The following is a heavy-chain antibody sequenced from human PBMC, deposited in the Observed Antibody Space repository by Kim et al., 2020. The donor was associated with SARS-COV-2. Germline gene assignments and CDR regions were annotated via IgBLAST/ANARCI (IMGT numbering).Heavy chain of an antibody. CDR3: ARVHPDTIFGVVIIRGRAGYFDY. J-gene: IGHJ4*02. D-gene: IGHD3-3*01. CDR2: TRNKANSYTT. CDR1: GFTFSDHY. V-gene: IGHV3-72*01. Sequence: GGSLRLSCAASGFTFSDHYMDWVRQAPGKGLEWVGRTRNKANSYTTEYAASVKGRFTISRDDSKNSLYLQMNSLKTEDTAVYYCARVHPDTIFGVVIIRGRAGYFDYWGQGTLVTVSS.